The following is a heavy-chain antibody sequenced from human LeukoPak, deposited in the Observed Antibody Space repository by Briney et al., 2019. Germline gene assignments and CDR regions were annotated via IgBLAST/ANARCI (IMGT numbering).Heavy chain of an antibody. J-gene: IGHJ3*02. Sequence: GGSLRLSCAASRFTFSTYWMSWVRQAPGKGLEWVANINQDGSEKYYVDSVKGRFTISKDNAKNSLYLQMNSLRAEDTAVYYCATLAYCGGDCYRDAFDIWGQGTMVTVSS. CDR3: ATLAYCGGDCYRDAFDI. CDR2: INQDGSEK. CDR1: RFTFSTYW. V-gene: IGHV3-7*01. D-gene: IGHD2-21*02.